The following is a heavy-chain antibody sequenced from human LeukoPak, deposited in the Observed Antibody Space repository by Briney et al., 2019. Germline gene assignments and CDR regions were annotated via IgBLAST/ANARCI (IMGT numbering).Heavy chain of an antibody. V-gene: IGHV3-30*02. CDR1: GFTFSSYG. J-gene: IGHJ3*02. D-gene: IGHD4-11*01. Sequence: GGSLRLSCAASGFTFSSYGMHWVRQAPGKGLEWVAFIRYDGSNKYYADSVKGRFTISRDNSKNTLYLQMNSLRAEDTAVYYCAREASNLDAFDIWGQGTMVTVSS. CDR2: IRYDGSNK. CDR3: AREASNLDAFDI.